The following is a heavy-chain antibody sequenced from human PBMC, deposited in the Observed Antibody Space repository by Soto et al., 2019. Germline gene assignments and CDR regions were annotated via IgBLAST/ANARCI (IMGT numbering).Heavy chain of an antibody. CDR3: ARGSLVTHYHYYPRSV. V-gene: IGHV4-4*02. CDR2: IYYSGSV. Sequence: TLSLTCAVSSDSISRSHWLTWVRQSPGKGLGWLGDIYYSGSVYYNPSLRSRISISMDKSNNQFSLNLSSVTAADTAVYYCARGSLVTHYHYYPRSVWANGTPLPVSP. J-gene: IGHJ6*04. CDR1: SDSISRSHW. D-gene: IGHD2-21*02.